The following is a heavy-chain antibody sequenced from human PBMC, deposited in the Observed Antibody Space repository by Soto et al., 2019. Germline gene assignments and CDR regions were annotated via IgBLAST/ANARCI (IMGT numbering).Heavy chain of an antibody. CDR3: ARERTGTTSNWFDP. CDR2: MNPNSGNT. Sequence: QVQLVQSGAEVKKPGASVKVSCKASGYTFTSYDINWVRQATGHGLEWMGWMNPNSGNTVYAQKFQGRVTMTRATSISTAYMELSSLRSEDTAVYYCARERTGTTSNWFDPWGQGTLVTVSS. CDR1: GYTFTSYD. V-gene: IGHV1-8*01. D-gene: IGHD1-7*01. J-gene: IGHJ5*02.